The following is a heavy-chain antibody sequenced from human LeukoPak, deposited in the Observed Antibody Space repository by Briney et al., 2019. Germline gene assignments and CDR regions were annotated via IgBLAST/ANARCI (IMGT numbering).Heavy chain of an antibody. CDR3: ARTIVVVPAAIGY. CDR1: GFTFGDYS. CDR2: ISSSGSTI. J-gene: IGHJ4*02. Sequence: PGGSLRLSCAASGFTFGDYSMSWIRQAPGKGLEWVSYISSSGSTIYYADSVKGRFTISRDNAKSSLYLQMNSLRAEDTAVYYCARTIVVVPAAIGYWGQGTLVTVSS. V-gene: IGHV3-11*04. D-gene: IGHD2-2*01.